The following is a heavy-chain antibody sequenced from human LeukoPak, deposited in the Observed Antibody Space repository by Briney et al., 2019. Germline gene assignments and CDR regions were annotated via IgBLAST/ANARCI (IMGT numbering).Heavy chain of an antibody. CDR1: GFTFSHAW. D-gene: IGHD6-13*01. CDR2: IKIKIDGGTT. J-gene: IGHJ6*02. CDR3: TTLWDSRRWYRTDV. Sequence: NPGGSLRLSCAASGFTFSHAWMTWVRQAPGKGLEWVGRIKIKIDGGTTVYAAPVKGRFTISRDDSKNTMYLQMNSQKTEDTAVYYCTTLWDSRRWYRTDVWGQGTTVTVSS. V-gene: IGHV3-15*01.